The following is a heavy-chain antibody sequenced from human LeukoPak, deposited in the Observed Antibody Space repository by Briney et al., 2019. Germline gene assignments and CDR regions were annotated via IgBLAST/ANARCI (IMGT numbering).Heavy chain of an antibody. D-gene: IGHD6-19*01. CDR3: AKDYQEVSLDSSGWYNLIYYYYYYGMDV. CDR1: GFTFSSYG. Sequence: PGGSLRLSCAASGFTFSSYGMHWVRQAPGKGLEWVAVISYDGSNKYYADSVKGRFTISRDNSKNTLYLQMNSLRAEDTAVYYCAKDYQEVSLDSSGWYNLIYYYYYYGMDVWGQGTTVTVSS. J-gene: IGHJ6*02. CDR2: ISYDGSNK. V-gene: IGHV3-30*18.